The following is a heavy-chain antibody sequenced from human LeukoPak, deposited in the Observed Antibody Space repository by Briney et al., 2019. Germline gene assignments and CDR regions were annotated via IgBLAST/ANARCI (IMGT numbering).Heavy chain of an antibody. CDR3: TRHHDYGDKIDY. Sequence: PSETLSLTCTVSGCSVTSARHYWAWIPQSPGKALEWIGSIHYSGSTYYSPSLKSRLTLSGDTSKSPFSLKLPFVTAADTAVYYCTRHHDYGDKIDYWGQGTLVTVSS. J-gene: IGHJ4*02. CDR2: IHYSGST. CDR1: GCSVTSARHY. D-gene: IGHD4-23*01. V-gene: IGHV4-39*01.